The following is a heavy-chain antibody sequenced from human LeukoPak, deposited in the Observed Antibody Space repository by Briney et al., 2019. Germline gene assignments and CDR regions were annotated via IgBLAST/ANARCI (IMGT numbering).Heavy chain of an antibody. Sequence: PSQTLSLTCTVSGGSISSGGYYWSWIRQHPGKGLEWIGYIYYSGSTYYNPSLKSRVTISVDTSKNQFSLKLSSVTAADTAVYYCASTRLDGGNFPFDPWGQGTLVTVSS. CDR2: IYYSGST. V-gene: IGHV4-31*03. J-gene: IGHJ5*02. CDR3: ASTRLDGGNFPFDP. CDR1: GGSISSGGYY. D-gene: IGHD4-23*01.